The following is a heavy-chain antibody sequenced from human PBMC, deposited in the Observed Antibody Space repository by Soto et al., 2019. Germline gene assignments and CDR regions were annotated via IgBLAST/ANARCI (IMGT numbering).Heavy chain of an antibody. J-gene: IGHJ6*04. CDR3: ARDRDIVGATTHYYYGMDV. V-gene: IGHV3-30-3*01. Sequence: GGSLILSCAASGFTFSSYAMHWVRQAPGKGLEWVAVISYDGSNKYYADSVKGRFTISRDNSKNTLYLQMNSLRAEDTAVYYCARDRDIVGATTHYYYGMDVWGKGTRVTVST. CDR2: ISYDGSNK. D-gene: IGHD1-26*01. CDR1: GFTFSSYA.